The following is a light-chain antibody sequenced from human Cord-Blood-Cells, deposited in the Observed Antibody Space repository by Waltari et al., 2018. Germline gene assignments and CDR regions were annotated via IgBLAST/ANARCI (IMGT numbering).Light chain of an antibody. CDR1: SSNIGAGYD. Sequence: QSVLTQPPSVSGAPGQRVTISCTGSSSNIGAGYDVHWYQQLPGTAPKLLIYVNSNRPSGFPDRFSGSKAGTSASLAITGLQAEDEADYYCQSYDSSLSGYVFGTGTKVTVL. J-gene: IGLJ1*01. CDR2: VNS. CDR3: QSYDSSLSGYV. V-gene: IGLV1-40*01.